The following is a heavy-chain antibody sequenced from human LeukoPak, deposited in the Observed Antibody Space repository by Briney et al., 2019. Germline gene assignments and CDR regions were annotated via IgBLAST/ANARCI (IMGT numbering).Heavy chain of an antibody. CDR2: IYHSGST. CDR1: GYSISSGYY. J-gene: IGHJ4*02. V-gene: IGHV4-38-2*01. CDR3: ARQLAAAGTHDY. Sequence: SETLSLTCAVSGYSISSGYYWGWIRQPPGKGLEWIGSIYHSGSTYYNPSLKSRVTISVDTSKNQFSLKLSSVTAADTAVYYCARQLAAAGTHDYWGQRTLVTVSS. D-gene: IGHD6-13*01.